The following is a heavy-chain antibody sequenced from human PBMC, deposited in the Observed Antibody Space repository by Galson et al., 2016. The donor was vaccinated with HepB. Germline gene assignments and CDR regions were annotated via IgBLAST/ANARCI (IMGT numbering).Heavy chain of an antibody. CDR2: IYYSGTI. D-gene: IGHD3-9*01. CDR3: ARETEFRRITIVGDAFDI. V-gene: IGHV4-61*08. J-gene: IGHJ3*02. Sequence: ETLSLTCSVSGVSVDSGDYYWIWVRQSPGKGLEWIGYIYYSGTINYNPSLKSRVSISLDTSKNQFSLNLSSVTAADTAVYYCARETEFRRITIVGDAFDIWGQGKTVIVSS. CDR1: GVSVDSGDYY.